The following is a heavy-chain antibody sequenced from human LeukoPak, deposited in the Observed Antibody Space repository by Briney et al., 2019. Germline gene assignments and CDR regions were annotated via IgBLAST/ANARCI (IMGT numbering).Heavy chain of an antibody. CDR3: AREEDGDYPNFDY. V-gene: IGHV3-33*01. J-gene: IGHJ4*02. D-gene: IGHD4-17*01. Sequence: QPGGSLRLSCAASGFTFSSYGMHWVRQAPGKGLEWVAVIWYDGTNKYYADSVKGRFTISRDDSKNTLYLQMNSLRAEDTAVYYCAREEDGDYPNFDYWGQGTLVTVSS. CDR1: GFTFSSYG. CDR2: IWYDGTNK.